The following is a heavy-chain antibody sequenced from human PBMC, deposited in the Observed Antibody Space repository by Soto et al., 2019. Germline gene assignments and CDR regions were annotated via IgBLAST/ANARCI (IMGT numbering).Heavy chain of an antibody. CDR3: ARASRKITMVRGVYYYYGMDV. V-gene: IGHV4-34*01. J-gene: IGHJ6*02. CDR2: INHSGST. CDR1: GGSFSGYY. D-gene: IGHD3-10*01. Sequence: LSLTCAVYGGSFSGYYWSWIRQPPGKGLEWIGEINHSGSTNYNPSLKSRVTISVDTSKNQFSLKLSSVTAADTAVYYYARASRKITMVRGVYYYYGMDVWGQGTTVTVSS.